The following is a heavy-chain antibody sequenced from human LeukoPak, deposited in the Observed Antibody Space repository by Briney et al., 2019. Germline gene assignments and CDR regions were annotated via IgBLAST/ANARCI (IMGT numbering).Heavy chain of an antibody. CDR1: GYTFTSYG. CDR3: ARDLYSRDSSGYCSY. CDR2: ISAYNGNT. Sequence: GASVKVSCTASGYTFTSYGISWVRQAPGQGLEWMGWISAYNGNTNYAQKLQGRVTMTTDTSTSTAYMELRSLRSDDTAVYYCARDLYSRDSSGYCSYWGQGTLVTVSS. D-gene: IGHD3-22*01. J-gene: IGHJ4*02. V-gene: IGHV1-18*01.